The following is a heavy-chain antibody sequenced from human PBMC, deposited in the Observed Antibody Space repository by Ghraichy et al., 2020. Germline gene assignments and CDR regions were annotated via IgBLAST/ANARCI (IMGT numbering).Heavy chain of an antibody. J-gene: IGHJ4*02. D-gene: IGHD3-22*01. CDR3: ATVHGGGYYDSTGSNYFDY. V-gene: IGHV1-18*04. CDR1: GYTFTSYD. Sequence: ASVKVSCKASGYTFTSYDITWVRQAPGQGLEWMGWISAYNGNTNYAQKLQGRVTMTTDTSTSTAYMELRSLRSDDTAVYYCATVHGGGYYDSTGSNYFDYWGQGTLVTVSS. CDR2: ISAYNGNT.